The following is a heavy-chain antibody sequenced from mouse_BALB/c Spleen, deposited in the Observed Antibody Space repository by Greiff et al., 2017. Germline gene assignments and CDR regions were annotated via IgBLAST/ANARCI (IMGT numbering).Heavy chain of an antibody. CDR2: ISSGGSYT. V-gene: IGHV5-6*01. J-gene: IGHJ2*01. Sequence: EVQGVESGGDLVKPGGSLKLSCAASGFTFSSYGMSWVRQTPDKRLEWVATISSGGSYTYYPDSVKGRFTISRDNAKNTLYLQMSSLKSEDTAMYYCARAPAYYRYDSPFDYWGQGTTLTVSS. CDR3: ARAPAYYRYDSPFDY. D-gene: IGHD2-14*01. CDR1: GFTFSSYG.